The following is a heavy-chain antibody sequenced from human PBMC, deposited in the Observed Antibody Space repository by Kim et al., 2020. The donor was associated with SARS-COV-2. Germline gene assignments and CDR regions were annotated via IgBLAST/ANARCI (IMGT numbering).Heavy chain of an antibody. Sequence: AASGKGLFTISRDTAKNSLYLQMNSLRAEDTAVYYCARDGRGGSCYYDPWGQGTLVTVSS. D-gene: IGHD2-15*01. CDR3: ARDGRGGSCYYDP. J-gene: IGHJ5*02. V-gene: IGHV3-21*01.